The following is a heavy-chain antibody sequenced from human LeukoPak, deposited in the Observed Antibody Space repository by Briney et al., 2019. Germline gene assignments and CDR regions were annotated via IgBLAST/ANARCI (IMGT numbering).Heavy chain of an antibody. CDR1: GDSISSHY. Sequence: SEPLSLTCTVSGDSISSHYWSWIRQPPGKGLEWIGYIYYTGSTNYNPSLKSRVTISVDTSKNQFSLNLSSVTAADTAVYFCARGGYCISTSCYPWFDPWGQGTLVTVSS. CDR3: ARGGYCISTSCYPWFDP. CDR2: IYYTGST. J-gene: IGHJ5*02. V-gene: IGHV4-59*11. D-gene: IGHD2-2*03.